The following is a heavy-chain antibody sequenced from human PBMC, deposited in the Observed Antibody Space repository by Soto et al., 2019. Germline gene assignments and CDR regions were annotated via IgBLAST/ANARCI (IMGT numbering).Heavy chain of an antibody. Sequence: GESLKISCKGSGYSFTSYWIGWVRQMPGKGLEWMGIIYPGDSDTRYSPSFQGQVTISADKSISTAYLQLSSLKASDTAMYYCARQARGLHLGELSLVSSIDYWGQGTLVTVSS. CDR3: ARQARGLHLGELSLVSSIDY. V-gene: IGHV5-51*01. J-gene: IGHJ4*02. CDR1: GYSFTSYW. CDR2: IYPGDSDT. D-gene: IGHD3-16*02.